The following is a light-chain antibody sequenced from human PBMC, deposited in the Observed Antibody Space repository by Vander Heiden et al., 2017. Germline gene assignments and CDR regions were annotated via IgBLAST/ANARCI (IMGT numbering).Light chain of an antibody. CDR2: NNH. J-gene: IGLJ2*01. CDR1: SSNIGKNA. V-gene: IGLV1-44*01. Sequence: QSVLTQPPSSSGTPGETVTIPCSGSSSNIGKNAVTWYQQLPGTAPKLLIFNNHQRPSGVPDRFSGTKSATSASLAISGLRSEDEATYYCAAWDDSLNGHVVFGGGTNLTVL. CDR3: AAWDDSLNGHVV.